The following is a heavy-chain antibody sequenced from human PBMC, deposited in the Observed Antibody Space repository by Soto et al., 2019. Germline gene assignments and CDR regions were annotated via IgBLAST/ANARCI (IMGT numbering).Heavy chain of an antibody. J-gene: IGHJ6*02. CDR1: GGSISSGDYY. CDR3: ARVLSSSWPGYYYYGMDV. V-gene: IGHV4-30-4*01. Sequence: LSLTCTVSGGSISSGDYYWSWIRQPPGKGLEWIGYIYYSGSTYYNPSLKSRVTISVDTSKNQFSLKLSSVTAADTAVYYCARVLSSSWPGYYYYGMDVWGQGTTVTVSS. D-gene: IGHD6-13*01. CDR2: IYYSGST.